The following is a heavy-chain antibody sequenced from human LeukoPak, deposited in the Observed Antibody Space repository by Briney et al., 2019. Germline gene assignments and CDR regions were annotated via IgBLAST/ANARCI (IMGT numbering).Heavy chain of an antibody. CDR1: GCTFTSYG. D-gene: IGHD3-9*01. CDR2: ISAYNGNT. V-gene: IGHV1-18*01. CDR3: ARDWRGYDILTGYYRVEEYGMDV. Sequence: ASVKVSCKASGCTFTSYGISWVRQAPGQGLEWMGWISAYNGNTNYAQKLQGRVTMTTDTSTSTAYMELRSLRSDDTAVYYCARDWRGYDILTGYYRVEEYGMDVWGQGTTVTVSS. J-gene: IGHJ6*02.